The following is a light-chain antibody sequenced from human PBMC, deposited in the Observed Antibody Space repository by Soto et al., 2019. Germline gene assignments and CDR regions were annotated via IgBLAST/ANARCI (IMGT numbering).Light chain of an antibody. Sequence: NFMLTQPHSVSESPGKTVTISCTRSSGSIASNYVQWYQQRPGSSPTTVIYEDNQRPSGVPDRFSGSIDSSSNSASLTISGLKTEDEADYYCQSYDSSHPAVFGGGTQLTVL. CDR1: SGSIASNY. CDR2: EDN. V-gene: IGLV6-57*01. J-gene: IGLJ7*01. CDR3: QSYDSSHPAV.